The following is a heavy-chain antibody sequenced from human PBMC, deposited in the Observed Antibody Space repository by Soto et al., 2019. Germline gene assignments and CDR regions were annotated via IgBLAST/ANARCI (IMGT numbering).Heavy chain of an antibody. J-gene: IGHJ4*02. V-gene: IGHV3-7*03. CDR1: GFTFSTYW. CDR3: AREADYNDYPSFDY. CDR2: IKQDGSEK. D-gene: IGHD4-17*01. Sequence: EVQLVESGGGLVQPGGSLRLSCAASGFTFSTYWMSWVRQAPGKGLEWVANIKQDGSEKYYVDSVKGRFTISKDNAKNSLYLQMNSLRVEDTAMYYCAREADYNDYPSFDYWGQGTLVTVSS.